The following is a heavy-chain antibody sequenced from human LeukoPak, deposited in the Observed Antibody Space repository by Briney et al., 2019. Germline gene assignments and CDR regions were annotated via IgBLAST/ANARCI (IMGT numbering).Heavy chain of an antibody. V-gene: IGHV1-69*05. D-gene: IGHD4-17*01. CDR3: ARDVHGDYGSGWFDP. CDR1: GGTFNNSA. J-gene: IGHJ5*02. CDR2: IMPLFGTA. Sequence: ASVKVSCKTSGGTFNNSAISWVRQAPGQGLEWLGGIMPLFGTAGYAQKFQGRVTIPKDESTRTVYLELTSLTSDDTAVYYCARDVHGDYGSGWFDPWGQGTLVSVSS.